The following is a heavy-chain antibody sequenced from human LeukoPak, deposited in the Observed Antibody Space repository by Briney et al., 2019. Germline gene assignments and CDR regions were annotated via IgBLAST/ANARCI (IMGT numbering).Heavy chain of an antibody. J-gene: IGHJ4*02. CDR3: AKDHHGYNIVYYFDH. Sequence: PGGSLRLSCAASRFTFSSYGMHWVRQAPGKGLEWVAVISYDGSNKYYADSVKGRFTISRDNSKNTLYLQMNSLRAEDTAVYYCAKDHHGYNIVYYFDHWGQGTLVTVSS. D-gene: IGHD5-12*01. CDR1: RFTFSSYG. CDR2: ISYDGSNK. V-gene: IGHV3-30*18.